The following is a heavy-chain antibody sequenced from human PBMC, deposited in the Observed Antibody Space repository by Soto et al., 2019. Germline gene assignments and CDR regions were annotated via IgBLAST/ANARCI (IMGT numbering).Heavy chain of an antibody. CDR1: GGPFSGYY. D-gene: IGHD2-15*01. Sequence: PRATLSLTSTVQGGPFSGYYCSEIRQPPGKGLECNGEINHSGSTNYNPAIKSRVTISVDSSKNHFSLKRCSGTAADTAVYYCARELGYCSGGSCYAYHGMGVWGQLGTGTVSS. J-gene: IGHJ6*01. CDR3: ARELGYCSGGSCYAYHGMGV. V-gene: IGHV4-34*01. CDR2: INHSGST.